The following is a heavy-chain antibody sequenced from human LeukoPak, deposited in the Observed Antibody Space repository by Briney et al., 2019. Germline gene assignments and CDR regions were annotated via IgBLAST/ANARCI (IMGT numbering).Heavy chain of an antibody. CDR2: INIDGSER. CDR3: GRVIAGAIDY. Sequence: GSLRLSCAASCFTFSGHSMTWVRLAAGRGVEWVANINIDGSERFYVDFVKGRFTISRDNADNSMYLQMNSLRPDDTAVYYCGRVIAGAIDYWGQGTLVTASP. J-gene: IGHJ4*02. V-gene: IGHV3-7*01. D-gene: IGHD6-13*01. CDR1: CFTFSGHS.